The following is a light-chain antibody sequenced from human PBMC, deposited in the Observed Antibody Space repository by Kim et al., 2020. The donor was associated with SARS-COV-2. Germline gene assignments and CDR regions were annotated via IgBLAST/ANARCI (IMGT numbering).Light chain of an antibody. CDR1: HGISNY. V-gene: IGKV1-27*01. Sequence: ATVGDRVTITCRASHGISNYLAWYQQKPGKVPTLLIYAASTLLSGVPSRFSGSGSVTDFTLTISSLQPEDVATYYCQKYNSAPLTFGGGTKVDIK. CDR2: AAS. CDR3: QKYNSAPLT. J-gene: IGKJ4*01.